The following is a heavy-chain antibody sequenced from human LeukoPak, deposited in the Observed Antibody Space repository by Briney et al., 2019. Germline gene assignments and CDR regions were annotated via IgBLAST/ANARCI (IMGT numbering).Heavy chain of an antibody. V-gene: IGHV3-30*02. CDR3: AKDGDAVTTSYFDY. CDR1: GFTFSSYG. D-gene: IGHD4-17*01. CDR2: IRYDGSNK. J-gene: IGHJ4*02. Sequence: GESLKISCAASGFTFSSYGMHWVRQAPGKGLEWVAFIRYDGSNKYYADSVKGRFTISRDNSKNTLYLQMNSLRAEDTAVYYCAKDGDAVTTSYFDYWGQGTLVTVSS.